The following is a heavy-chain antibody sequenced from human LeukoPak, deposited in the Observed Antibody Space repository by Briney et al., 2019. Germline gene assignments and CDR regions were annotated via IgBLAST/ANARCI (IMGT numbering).Heavy chain of an antibody. Sequence: GGSLRLSCAASGFTFSTYAMSWVRRAPGKGLEWVSTISGSDGTTYYADSAKGRFTISRDNSQNTLYRQMIGLTAEDTALYHCAKGGSSSWPTFDYWGQGTMVTVSS. CDR2: ISGSDGTT. CDR1: GFTFSTYA. D-gene: IGHD6-13*01. V-gene: IGHV3-23*01. CDR3: AKGGSSSWPTFDY. J-gene: IGHJ4*02.